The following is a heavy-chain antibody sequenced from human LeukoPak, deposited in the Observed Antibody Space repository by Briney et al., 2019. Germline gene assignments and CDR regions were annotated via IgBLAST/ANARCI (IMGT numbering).Heavy chain of an antibody. D-gene: IGHD1-1*01. CDR2: IGSGGST. Sequence: GGTLRLSCVASGVTISSQAMSWVRQAAGKGLEWVSTIGSGGSTYYADTVKGRFTISRDNSKNTLSLQMNSLRAEDTAVYYCAKRGTAGSWNPEDYWGQGTLVTVSS. CDR3: AKRGTAGSWNPEDY. J-gene: IGHJ4*02. V-gene: IGHV3-23*01. CDR1: GVTISSQA.